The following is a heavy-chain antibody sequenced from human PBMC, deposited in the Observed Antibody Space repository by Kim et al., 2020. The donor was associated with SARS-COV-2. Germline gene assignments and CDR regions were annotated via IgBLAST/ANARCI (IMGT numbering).Heavy chain of an antibody. CDR2: ISYDGSNK. D-gene: IGHD6-19*01. J-gene: IGHJ4*02. CDR3: ARGSSGCSGLRCLDY. Sequence: GGSLRLSCAASGFTFSSYGMHWVRQAPGKGLEWVAVISYDGSNKYYADSVKGRFTISRDNSKNTLYLQMNSLRAEDAAVYYCARGSSGCSGLRCLDYGGQGTLLTVSS. CDR1: GFTFSSYG. V-gene: IGHV3-33*05.